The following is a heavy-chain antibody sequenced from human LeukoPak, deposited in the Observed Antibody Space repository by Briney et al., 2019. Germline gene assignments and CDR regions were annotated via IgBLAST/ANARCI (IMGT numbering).Heavy chain of an antibody. CDR2: INAGNGNT. V-gene: IGHV1-3*01. CDR3: ARDHIVATAPFYGLDV. Sequence: ASVKVSCKTSGYTFTSYAMHWVRQAPGQRLKWMGWINAGNGNTKYSRNFEGRVTITRDTSASTAYMELSSLRSEDTAVYSCARDHIVATAPFYGLDVWGQGTTVTVSS. CDR1: GYTFTSYA. D-gene: IGHD5-12*01. J-gene: IGHJ6*02.